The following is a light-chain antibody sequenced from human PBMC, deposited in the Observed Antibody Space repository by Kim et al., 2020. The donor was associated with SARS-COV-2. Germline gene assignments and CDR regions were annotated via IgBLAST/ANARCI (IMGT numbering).Light chain of an antibody. Sequence: GDIVTLTCRDSHSMSRWWAWFHQKPGKDTKLLNYDASSVERGVPSRFSGSGSGTKFTLTINSLQPDVLASFSCKRFKGHPVTFGGGTKVDIK. CDR2: DAS. J-gene: IGKJ4*01. CDR1: HSMSRW. CDR3: KRFKGHPVT. V-gene: IGKV1-5*01.